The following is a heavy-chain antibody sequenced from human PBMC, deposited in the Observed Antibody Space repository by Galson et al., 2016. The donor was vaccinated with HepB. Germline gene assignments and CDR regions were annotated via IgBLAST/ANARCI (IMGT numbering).Heavy chain of an antibody. J-gene: IGHJ5*02. Sequence: PALVKPTQTLTLTCTFSGFSLSPSEVAVGWIRQPPGKALEWLALIYWDDDKRYNASLKSRLTVNKDTSKNQVVLKMTNMDPVDTGTYYCAHSLSTVGGFDPWGQGTLVTVPS. CDR2: IYWDDDK. D-gene: IGHD1-26*01. V-gene: IGHV2-5*02. CDR3: AHSLSTVGGFDP. CDR1: GFSLSPSEVA.